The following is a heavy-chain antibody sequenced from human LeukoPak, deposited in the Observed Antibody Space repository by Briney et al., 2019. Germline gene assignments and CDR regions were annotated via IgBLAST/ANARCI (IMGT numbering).Heavy chain of an antibody. CDR1: GGSISGHS. V-gene: IGHV4-34*01. CDR3: TRWGSWPYDY. CDR2: MNHSGGA. J-gene: IGHJ4*02. D-gene: IGHD6-13*01. Sequence: PSETLSLTCAVYGGSISGHSWTWIRQPPGKGLEWIGEMNHSGGANYNPSLESRLTMSVDSSKNQFSPKLSSVSAADTAVYYCTRWGSWPYDYWGQGTLVTVSS.